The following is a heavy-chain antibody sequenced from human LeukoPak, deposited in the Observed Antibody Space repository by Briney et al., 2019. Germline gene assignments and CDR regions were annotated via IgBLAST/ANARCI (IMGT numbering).Heavy chain of an antibody. V-gene: IGHV5-51*01. CDR1: GYTFANFW. Sequence: GESLKISCQASGYTFANFWVGWVRQMPGKGLGWVGIIYPGDSDTRYSPSFQGRVTISADKSISTAYLQWSNLEASDTAMYYCGRHQRYSNSYPHFDYWGQGTLVTVSS. CDR3: GRHQRYSNSYPHFDY. J-gene: IGHJ4*02. CDR2: IYPGDSDT. D-gene: IGHD5-12*01.